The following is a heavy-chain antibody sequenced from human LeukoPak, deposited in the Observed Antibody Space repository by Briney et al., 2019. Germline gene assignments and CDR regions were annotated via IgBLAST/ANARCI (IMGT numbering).Heavy chain of an antibody. J-gene: IGHJ4*02. CDR1: GFTFTSYC. D-gene: IGHD3-10*01. CDR2: INSDGTGT. V-gene: IGHV3-74*01. CDR3: ARDNASGSYYGLFLDS. Sequence: GGSLRLSCAASGFTFTSYCMHWVRQAPGKGLVWVSRINSDGTGTNYADSVKGRFTISRDNAKNTLYLQMNSLRAEDTAVYYCARDNASGSYYGLFLDSWGQGTLVTVSS.